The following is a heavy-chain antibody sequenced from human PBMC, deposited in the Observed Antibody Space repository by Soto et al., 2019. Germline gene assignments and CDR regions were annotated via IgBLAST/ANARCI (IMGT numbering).Heavy chain of an antibody. V-gene: IGHV1-69*01. CDR3: ARDAWGWLVRGGYFDL. D-gene: IGHD6-19*01. Sequence: QVQLVQSGAEVKKPGSSVKVSCKASGGTFSSYAISWVRQAPGQGLEWKGGIIPIFGTANYAQKFEGRVTMTEDEATSTVCGEVRSLGSEDRGVYYGARDAWGWLVRGGYFDLWGRGTLVTVSS. CDR1: GGTFSSYA. CDR2: IIPIFGTA. J-gene: IGHJ2*01.